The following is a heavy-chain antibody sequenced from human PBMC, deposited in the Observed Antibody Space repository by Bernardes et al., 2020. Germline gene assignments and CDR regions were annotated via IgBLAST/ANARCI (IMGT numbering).Heavy chain of an antibody. CDR3: ARLYYDGSIFHPFDS. D-gene: IGHD3-22*01. CDR1: GFTLTDHF. V-gene: IGHV3-72*01. J-gene: IGHJ4*02. Sequence: VGSLSLSCVASGFTLTDHFIDWVRQAPGKGLEWVGRSRNRGSSYRTEFAASVKVRFTISRDDSKNSLYMQMNGLRTEDTAVYYCARLYYDGSIFHPFDSWGQGTLVIVSS. CDR2: SRNRGSSYRT.